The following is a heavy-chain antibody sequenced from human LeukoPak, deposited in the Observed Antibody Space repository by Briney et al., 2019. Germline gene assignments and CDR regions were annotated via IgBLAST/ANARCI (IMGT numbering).Heavy chain of an antibody. V-gene: IGHV4-34*01. D-gene: IGHD6-13*01. CDR1: GGSFSGYF. CDR2: INHRATT. J-gene: IGHJ6*03. CDR3: ASRYSSSWYYYYYYMDV. Sequence: PSETLSLTCAVYGGSFSGYFWTWIRQSPGKGLEWIGEINHRATTDYNPSLKSRVSLSVDTSKNQFSLKLTSVTAADTAVYYCASRYSSSWYYYYYYMDVWGKGTTVTVSS.